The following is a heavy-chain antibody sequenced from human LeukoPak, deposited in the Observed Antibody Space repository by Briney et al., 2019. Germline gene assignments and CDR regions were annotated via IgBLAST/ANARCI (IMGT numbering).Heavy chain of an antibody. V-gene: IGHV3-23*01. CDR3: AKITTIVVVISRFDY. CDR2: ISGSGGST. Sequence: GGSLRLSCAASGFTFSSYAMSWVRQAPGKGLEWVSAISGSGGSTYYADSVKGRFTISRDNSKNTLYLQMNSLRAEDTAVYYCAKITTIVVVISRFDYWGQGTLVTVSS. D-gene: IGHD3-22*01. J-gene: IGHJ4*02. CDR1: GFTFSSYA.